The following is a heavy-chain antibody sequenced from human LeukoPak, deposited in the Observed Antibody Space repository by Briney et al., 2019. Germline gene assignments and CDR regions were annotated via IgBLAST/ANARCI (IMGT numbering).Heavy chain of an antibody. V-gene: IGHV3-30-3*01. J-gene: IGHJ4*02. CDR3: ARAYFPHY. Sequence: PGGSLRLSCAASGFTFSSYAMHWVRQAPGKGLEWVAVISYYGSKKYYAHSLQGRFTISRDNSTKTLYRQMISVRAEDTAVYYCARAYFPHYSGEGTLVTASS. CDR1: GFTFSSYA. CDR2: ISYYGSKK. D-gene: IGHD2-8*01.